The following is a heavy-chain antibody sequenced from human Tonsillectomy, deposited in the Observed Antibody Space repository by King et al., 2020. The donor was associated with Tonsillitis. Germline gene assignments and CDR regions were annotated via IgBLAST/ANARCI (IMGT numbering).Heavy chain of an antibody. V-gene: IGHV3-30*02. CDR1: GFTFSSYG. CDR2: IRYDGSNK. J-gene: IGHJ6*02. D-gene: IGHD5-18*01. CDR3: AKELEPDTAPNYYYYYGMDV. Sequence: VQLVESGGGVVQPGGSLRLSCAASGFTFSSYGMHWVRQAPGKGLEWVAFIRYDGSNKYYADSVKGRFTISRDNSKNTLYLQMNSLRAEDTAVYYCAKELEPDTAPNYYYYYGMDVWGQGTTVTVSS.